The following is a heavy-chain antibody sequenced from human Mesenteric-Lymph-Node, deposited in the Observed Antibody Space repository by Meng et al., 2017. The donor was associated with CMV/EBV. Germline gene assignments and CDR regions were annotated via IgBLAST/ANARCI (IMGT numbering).Heavy chain of an antibody. D-gene: IGHD6-13*01. CDR2: ISWNGDTL. CDR1: GFTFDDYA. Sequence: SLKISCAASGFTFDDYAMHWVRQAPGKGLEWVSSISWNGDTLVYADSVKGRFTISRDNAKNSLYLQMNSLRAEDTAVYYCARATLAAAFDYWGQGTLVTVSS. V-gene: IGHV3-9*01. J-gene: IGHJ4*02. CDR3: ARATLAAAFDY.